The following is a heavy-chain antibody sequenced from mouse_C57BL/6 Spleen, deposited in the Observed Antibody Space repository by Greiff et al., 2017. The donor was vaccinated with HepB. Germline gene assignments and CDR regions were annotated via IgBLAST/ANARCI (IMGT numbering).Heavy chain of an antibody. V-gene: IGHV1-52*01. D-gene: IGHD1-1*01. CDR2: IDPSDSET. CDR3: ARALRYWYFDV. CDR1: GYTFTSYW. J-gene: IGHJ1*03. Sequence: QVQLQQPGAELVRPGSSVKLSCKASGYTFTSYWMHWVKQRPIQGLEWIGNIDPSDSETHYNQKFKDKATLTVDKSSSTAYMQLSSLTSEDSAVYYCARALRYWYFDVWGTGTTVTVSS.